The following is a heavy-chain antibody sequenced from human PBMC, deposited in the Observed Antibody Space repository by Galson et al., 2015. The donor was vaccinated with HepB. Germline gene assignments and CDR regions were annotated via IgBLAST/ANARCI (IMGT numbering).Heavy chain of an antibody. CDR2: IWYDGGNK. CDR3: ARAQITVLVVPQAFDI. J-gene: IGHJ3*02. V-gene: IGHV3-33*01. Sequence: SLRLSCAASGFTFSSYGMHWVRQAPGKGLEWVAVIWYDGGNKYYADSVKGRFTISRDNSKNTLYLQMNSLRAEDTAVYYCARAQITVLVVPQAFDICGQATIHTASP. CDR1: GFTFSSYG. D-gene: IGHD3-22*01.